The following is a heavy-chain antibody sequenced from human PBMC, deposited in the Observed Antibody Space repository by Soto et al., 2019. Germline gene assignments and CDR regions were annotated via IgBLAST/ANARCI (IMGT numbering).Heavy chain of an antibody. CDR2: ISSSGSTI. CDR3: AGSGYKAFDI. CDR1: GFTFSSYA. D-gene: IGHD3-22*01. J-gene: IGHJ3*02. Sequence: GGPLRLSCAASGFTFSSYAMSWVRQAPGKGLEWVSAISSSGSTIYYADSVKGRFTISRDNAKNSLYLQMNSLRAEDTAVYYCAGSGYKAFDIWGQGTMVTVSS. V-gene: IGHV3-48*04.